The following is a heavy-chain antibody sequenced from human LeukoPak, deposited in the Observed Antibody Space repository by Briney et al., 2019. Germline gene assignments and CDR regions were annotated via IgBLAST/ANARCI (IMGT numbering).Heavy chain of an antibody. J-gene: IGHJ5*02. D-gene: IGHD6-13*01. V-gene: IGHV3-23*01. CDR3: AKSPRSAADNWFDP. CDR1: GFSFNNYA. CDR2: IIASSGAT. Sequence: GGSLRLSCAASGFSFNNYAMNWVRQAPGKGLEWVSIIIASSGATVYADSVKGRFTISRDNSKNTLYLQMNSLTVEDTAVYYCAKSPRSAADNWFDPWGQGTLVTVSS.